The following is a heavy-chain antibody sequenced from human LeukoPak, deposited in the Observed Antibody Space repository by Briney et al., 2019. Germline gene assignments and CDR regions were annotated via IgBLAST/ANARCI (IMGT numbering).Heavy chain of an antibody. CDR2: IYSGGST. CDR3: ARSRAHSLAAAGYYYYYYMDV. CDR1: GFTVSSNY. Sequence: PLGSPRLSCAASGFTVSSNYMSWVRQAPGKGLGWGSVIYSGGSTYNADSVKGRFTISRDNSKYTLYLQMNSLRVEDTAVYYCARSRAHSLAAAGYYYYYYMDVWGKGTTVTISS. V-gene: IGHV3-53*01. D-gene: IGHD6-13*01. J-gene: IGHJ6*03.